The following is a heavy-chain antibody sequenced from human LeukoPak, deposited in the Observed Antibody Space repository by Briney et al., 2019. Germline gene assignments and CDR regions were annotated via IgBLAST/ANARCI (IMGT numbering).Heavy chain of an antibody. CDR1: GFSFSDYH. CDR3: ARLGSSWPNLFDP. CDR2: ISFSGRTI. J-gene: IGHJ5*02. V-gene: IGHV3-11*01. Sequence: GGSLRLSCAASGFSFSDYHMIWIRQPPGKGLEWVSYISFSGRTIHYADSAKGRFTISRDKARSSLYLQMNSLRAEDTAVYYCARLGSSWPNLFDPWGQGTLVTVSS. D-gene: IGHD6-13*01.